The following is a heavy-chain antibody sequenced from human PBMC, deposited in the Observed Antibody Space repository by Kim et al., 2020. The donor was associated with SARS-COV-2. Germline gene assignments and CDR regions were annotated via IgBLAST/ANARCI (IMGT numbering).Heavy chain of an antibody. CDR1: GFSFSTYD. Sequence: GGSLRLSCAASGFSFSTYDMHWVRQATGKGLEWVSGIGLAGDTYYSGSLKGRFTISRENGMNSLYLHMNGLTAGDTALYYCARCRGGSCCHYGLDVWGQG. D-gene: IGHD2-15*01. V-gene: IGHV3-13*01. J-gene: IGHJ6*02. CDR2: IGLAGDT. CDR3: ARCRGGSCCHYGLDV.